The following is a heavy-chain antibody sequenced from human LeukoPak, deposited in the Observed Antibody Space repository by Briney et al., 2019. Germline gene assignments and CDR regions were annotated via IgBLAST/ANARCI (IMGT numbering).Heavy chain of an antibody. V-gene: IGHV3-48*03. CDR1: GFTFSSYE. CDR2: ISSSGSTI. J-gene: IGHJ5*02. D-gene: IGHD6-13*01. Sequence: PGGSLRLSCAASGFTFSSYEVNWVRQAPGKGLEWVSYISSSGSTIYYADSVKGRFTISRDNAKSSLYLQMNSLRAEDTAVYYCARGAQTVAAADNWFDPWGQGTLVTVSS. CDR3: ARGAQTVAAADNWFDP.